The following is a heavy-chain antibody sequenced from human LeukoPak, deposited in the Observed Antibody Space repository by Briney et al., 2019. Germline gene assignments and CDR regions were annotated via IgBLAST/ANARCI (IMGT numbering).Heavy chain of an antibody. CDR1: GFTFSSYS. V-gene: IGHV3-21*01. CDR2: ISSSSSYI. CDR3: ASRSWYFDF. J-gene: IGHJ4*02. Sequence: GGSLRLSCAASGFTFSSYSMNWVRQAPGKGLEWVSSISSSSSYINYADSVKGRFTISRDNAKNSLYLPMNSLRAEDTAVYYCASRSWYFDFWGQGTRVTVSS.